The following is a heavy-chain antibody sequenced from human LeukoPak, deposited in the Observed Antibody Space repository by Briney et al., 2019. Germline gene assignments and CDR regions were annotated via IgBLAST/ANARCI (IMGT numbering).Heavy chain of an antibody. V-gene: IGHV3-7*01. CDR1: GFPFSSSW. CDR2: IKEDGSEK. Sequence: GGSLRLSCAASGFPFSSSWTSWVRQVPGKGLAWAANIKEDGSEKYYGDSVRGRFTVSRDNAKNLLYLQMNSLRAEDTAVYYCARVRFLEWLLVDVWGKGTTVTVSS. D-gene: IGHD3-3*01. CDR3: ARVRFLEWLLVDV. J-gene: IGHJ6*04.